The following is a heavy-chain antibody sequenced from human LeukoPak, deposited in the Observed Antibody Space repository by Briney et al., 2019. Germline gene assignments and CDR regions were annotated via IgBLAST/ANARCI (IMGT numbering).Heavy chain of an antibody. J-gene: IGHJ4*02. Sequence: GGSLRLSCAASGFTFSSYWMSWVRQAPGKGLEWVANIKQDGSEKYYVDSVKGRFTISRDNSKNTLYLQMSSLRAEDTAVYYCAKEIHDSSGYYSYFEYWGQGTLVTVSS. CDR3: AKEIHDSSGYYSYFEY. CDR1: GFTFSSYW. CDR2: IKQDGSEK. D-gene: IGHD3-22*01. V-gene: IGHV3-7*05.